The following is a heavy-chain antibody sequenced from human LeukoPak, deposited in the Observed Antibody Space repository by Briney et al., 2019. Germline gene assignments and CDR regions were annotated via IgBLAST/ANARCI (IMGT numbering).Heavy chain of an antibody. D-gene: IGHD3-10*01. V-gene: IGHV4-59*01. J-gene: IGHJ5*02. Sequence: PSETLSLTCTVSGGSISSYYWSWIRQPPGKGLEWIGYIYYSGSTNYNPSLKSRVTISVDTSKNQFSLKLSSVTAADTAVYYCARDSPGSEDWFDPWGQGTLVTVSS. CDR3: ARDSPGSEDWFDP. CDR2: IYYSGST. CDR1: GGSISSYY.